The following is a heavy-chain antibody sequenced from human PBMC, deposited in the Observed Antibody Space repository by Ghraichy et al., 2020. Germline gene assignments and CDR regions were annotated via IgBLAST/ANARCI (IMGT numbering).Heavy chain of an antibody. J-gene: IGHJ6*02. D-gene: IGHD3-3*01. CDR2: ISYSGNT. CDR3: ARDLSRYDFWSGYYRADYYYYGMDV. CDR1: GGSMSSDY. V-gene: IGHV4-59*12. Sequence: SETLSLTCSVSGGSMSSDYWSWIRQPPGNGLEWIGFISYSGNTKYNPSLKSRVTISVDTSKRQLSLKMNSVTAADTGVYYCARDLSRYDFWSGYYRADYYYYGMDVWGHGTTVTVSS.